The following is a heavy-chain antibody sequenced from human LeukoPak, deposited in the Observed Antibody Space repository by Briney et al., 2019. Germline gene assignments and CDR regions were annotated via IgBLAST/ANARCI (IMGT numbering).Heavy chain of an antibody. V-gene: IGHV1-24*01. CDR1: GYTLTELS. D-gene: IGHD2-21*02. J-gene: IGHJ4*02. CDR2: FDPEDGET. CDR3: ATDIVVVTAIKFDY. Sequence: ASVKVSCKVSGYTLTELSMHWVRQAPGKGLEWMGGFDPEDGETIYAQKFQGRVTMTEDTSTDTAYMELSSLRSEDTAVYYCATDIVVVTAIKFDYWGQGTLVNVSS.